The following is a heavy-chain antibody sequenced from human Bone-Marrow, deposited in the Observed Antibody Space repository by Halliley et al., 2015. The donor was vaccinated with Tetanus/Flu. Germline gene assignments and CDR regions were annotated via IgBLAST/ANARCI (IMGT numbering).Heavy chain of an antibody. Sequence: SLRLSCVASGFTFSNYDMNWLRQAPGKGPEWVSSISSRGDITYYADSVEGRFTISRDNAKNSLSLQMNSLRVEDTALYYCATHGLSFWGQGAQVTVSS. J-gene: IGHJ1*01. CDR2: ISSRGDIT. V-gene: IGHV3-48*03. CDR1: GFTFSNYD. CDR3: ATHGLSF. D-gene: IGHD2-2*03.